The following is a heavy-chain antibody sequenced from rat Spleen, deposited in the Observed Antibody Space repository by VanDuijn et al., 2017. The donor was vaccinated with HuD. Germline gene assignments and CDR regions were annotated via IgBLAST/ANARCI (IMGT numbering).Heavy chain of an antibody. CDR2: ISYDGSST. Sequence: EVQLVESDGGLVQPGRSLKLSCSASGFTFIRYYMAWVRQAPTKGLEWVATISYDGSSTYYRDSVKGRFTISRDNAKSTLYLQMDSLRSEDTATYYCARHNSGYFDSWGQGVMVTVSS. CDR3: ARHNSGYFDS. V-gene: IGHV5-29*01. D-gene: IGHD4-3*01. CDR1: GFTFIRYY. J-gene: IGHJ2*01.